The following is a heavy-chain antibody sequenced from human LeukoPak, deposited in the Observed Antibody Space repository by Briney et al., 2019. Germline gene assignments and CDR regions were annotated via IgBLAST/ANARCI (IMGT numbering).Heavy chain of an antibody. CDR3: ARGPLLWFGELGY. CDR1: GTSISSYY. D-gene: IGHD3-10*01. V-gene: IGHV4-59*01. J-gene: IGHJ4*02. CDR2: IDNTGST. Sequence: PSETLSLTCTVSGTSISSYYWNWIRQPPGKGLEWLGYIDNTGSTNYNPSLKSRVTMSVDTSKNQFSLKLSSVTAADTAVYYCARGPLLWFGELGYWGQGTLVTVSS.